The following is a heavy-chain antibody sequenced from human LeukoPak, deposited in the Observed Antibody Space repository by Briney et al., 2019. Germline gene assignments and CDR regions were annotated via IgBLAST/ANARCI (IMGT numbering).Heavy chain of an antibody. V-gene: IGHV4-61*05. CDR2: IYYSGST. CDR3: ARHAVGWFDP. D-gene: IGHD4-23*01. J-gene: IGHJ5*02. Sequence: SETLSLTCTVSGGSISSSSYYWGWIRQPPGKGLEWIGYIYYSGSTNYNPSLKSRVTISVDTSKNQFSLKLSSVTAADTAVYYCARHAVGWFDPWGQGTLVTVSS. CDR1: GGSISSSSYY.